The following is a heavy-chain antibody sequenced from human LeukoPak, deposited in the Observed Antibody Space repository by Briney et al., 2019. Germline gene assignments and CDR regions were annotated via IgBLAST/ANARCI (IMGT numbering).Heavy chain of an antibody. CDR1: GGSISSYY. CDR2: IYYSGST. CDR3: AREDSGNWFDP. D-gene: IGHD2-15*01. V-gene: IGHV4-59*01. J-gene: IGHJ5*02. Sequence: SETLSLTCTVSGGSISSYYWSWIRQPPGKGLEWIGYIYYSGSTNYNPSLKSRVTISVDTSKDQFSLKLSSVTAADTAVYYCAREDSGNWFDPWGQGTLVTVSS.